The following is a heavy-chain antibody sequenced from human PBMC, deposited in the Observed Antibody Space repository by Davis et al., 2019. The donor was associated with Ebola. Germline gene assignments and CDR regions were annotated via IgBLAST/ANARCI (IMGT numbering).Heavy chain of an antibody. Sequence: GESLKISCKGSGYSFTNYWTAWVRQMPGKGPAWMGIIYPGDSGTRYSPSFQGQVTISADKSISTAYLQWSSLKASDTAMYYCARRGIVVVTAKDAFDIWGQGTMVTVSS. CDR1: GYSFTNYW. D-gene: IGHD2-21*02. CDR3: ARRGIVVVTAKDAFDI. V-gene: IGHV5-51*01. J-gene: IGHJ3*02. CDR2: IYPGDSGT.